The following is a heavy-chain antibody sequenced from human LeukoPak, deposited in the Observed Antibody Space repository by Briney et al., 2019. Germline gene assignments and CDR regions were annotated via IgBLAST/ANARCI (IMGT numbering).Heavy chain of an antibody. CDR2: ISSSSSYI. D-gene: IGHD6-19*01. CDR3: ARVLGHWLVEC. V-gene: IGHV3-21*01. Sequence: GGSLRLSCAASGFTFSSYSMNWVRQAPGKGLEWVSSISSSSSYIYYADSVKGRLTISRDNAKNSLYLQMNSLRAEDTAVYYCARVLGHWLVECWGQGTLVTVSS. J-gene: IGHJ4*02. CDR1: GFTFSSYS.